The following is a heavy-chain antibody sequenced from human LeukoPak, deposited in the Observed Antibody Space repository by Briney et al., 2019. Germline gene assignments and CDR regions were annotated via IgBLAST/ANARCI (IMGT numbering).Heavy chain of an antibody. V-gene: IGHV3-23*01. Sequence: GGSLRLSCAASGFTFNNYATSWVRQAPGKGLEWVSAILGSGRSAYYAGSVKGRFTISRDNSKNSLFLQMNSLRVEDTALYYCSKWGDYDVLTGYYDSDFWGQGTLVTVSA. CDR2: ILGSGRSA. CDR1: GFTFNNYA. D-gene: IGHD3-9*01. J-gene: IGHJ4*02. CDR3: SKWGDYDVLTGYYDSDF.